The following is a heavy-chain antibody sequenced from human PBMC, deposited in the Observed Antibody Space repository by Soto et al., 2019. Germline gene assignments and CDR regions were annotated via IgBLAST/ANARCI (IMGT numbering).Heavy chain of an antibody. CDR1: GFTFSNSW. J-gene: IGHJ4*02. D-gene: IGHD6-19*01. Sequence: GGSLRLSCAASGFTFSNSWMNWVRQAPGKGLEWVGRIKSKTDGGTTDYAAPVKGRFTISRDGSKNTLYLQMNSLKTEDTAVYYCTTLTRGIAVAGTGYWGQGTLVTVSS. CDR3: TTLTRGIAVAGTGY. CDR2: IKSKTDGGTT. V-gene: IGHV3-15*07.